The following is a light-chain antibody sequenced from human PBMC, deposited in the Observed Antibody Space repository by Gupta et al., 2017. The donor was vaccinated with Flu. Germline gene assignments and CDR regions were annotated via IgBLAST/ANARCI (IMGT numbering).Light chain of an antibody. CDR2: AAS. CDR3: QQSYSTPPKT. CDR1: QGISSY. V-gene: IGKV1-39*01. J-gene: IGKJ2*01. Sequence: DIQMTQSPSSLSASVGDRVTITCRASQGISSYLNWYQQKPGKAPKLLIYAASSLQSGVPSRFSGSGSGTDFTLTISSLQPEDFATDYCQQSYSTPPKTFGQGTKLEIK.